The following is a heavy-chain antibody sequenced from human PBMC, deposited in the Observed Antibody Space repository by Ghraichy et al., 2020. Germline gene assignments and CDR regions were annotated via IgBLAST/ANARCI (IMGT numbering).Heavy chain of an antibody. CDR3: ARAEIYSGRLDYYYYGMDV. CDR1: GGTFSSYA. J-gene: IGHJ6*02. Sequence: SVKVSCKASGGTFSSYAISWVRQAPGQGLEWMGGIIPIFGTANYAQKFQGRVTITADKSTSTAYMELSSLRSEDTAVYYCARAEIYSGRLDYYYYGMDVWGQGTTVTVSS. CDR2: IIPIFGTA. V-gene: IGHV1-69*06. D-gene: IGHD3-10*01.